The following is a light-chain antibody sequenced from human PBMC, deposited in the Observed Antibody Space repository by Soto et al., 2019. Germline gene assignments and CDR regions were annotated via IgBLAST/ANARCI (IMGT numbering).Light chain of an antibody. CDR2: GAS. J-gene: IGKJ3*01. CDR1: QSVSSS. V-gene: IGKV3-15*01. Sequence: EIVMTQSPATLSVSPGERVTLSCRASQSVSSSLAWYQQKPGQAPRLLIYGASTKATGIPARFSGSGSGTEFTLTISSLQYEDFAVYYCQQYNNWPPFTFGPGTKVDIK. CDR3: QQYNNWPPFT.